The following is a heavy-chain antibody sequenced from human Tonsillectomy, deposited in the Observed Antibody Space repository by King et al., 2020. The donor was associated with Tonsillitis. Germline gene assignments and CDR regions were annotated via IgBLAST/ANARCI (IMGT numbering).Heavy chain of an antibody. J-gene: IGHJ4*02. CDR3: ARDRYGGNFYYFDY. CDR2: IIPIFGTA. D-gene: IGHD4-23*01. V-gene: IGHV1-69*01. Sequence: QLVQSGAEVKKPGSSVKVSCKASGGTFSSYAISWVRQAPGQGLEWMGGIIPIFGTANYAQKFQCRVTMTADESTSKAYMELRSLRSEDTAVYYCARDRYGGNFYYFDYWGQGTLVTVSS. CDR1: GGTFSSYA.